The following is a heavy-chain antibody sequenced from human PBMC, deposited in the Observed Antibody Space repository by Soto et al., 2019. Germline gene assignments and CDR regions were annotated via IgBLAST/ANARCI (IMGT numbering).Heavy chain of an antibody. V-gene: IGHV5-51*01. D-gene: IGHD5-18*01. CDR1: GYTFTNFW. CDR3: ARQYSFSYFAGF. CDR2: IYPGDSDT. J-gene: IGHJ4*02. Sequence: GESLKISCKSSGYTFTNFWIGWVRQMPGKGLEWMGIIYPGDSDTRYSPSFQGQVTISADRSINTAYLQWSSLKASDTAIYYCARQYSFSYFAGFWGQGTRVTVSS.